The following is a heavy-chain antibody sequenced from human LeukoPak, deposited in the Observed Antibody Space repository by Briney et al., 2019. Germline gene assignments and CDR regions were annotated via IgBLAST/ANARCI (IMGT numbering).Heavy chain of an antibody. CDR3: ARIFVDVGVRNDY. Sequence: AGGSLRLSCATSGFTFTNYGMNWVRQAPGKGLEWVSYIGDSAILYADSVKGRFTISRDNARNSLYLQMNSLRAEDTAVYYCARIFVDVGVRNDYWGQGTLVTVSS. CDR2: IGDSAI. V-gene: IGHV3-48*01. J-gene: IGHJ4*02. D-gene: IGHD3-9*01. CDR1: GFTFTNYG.